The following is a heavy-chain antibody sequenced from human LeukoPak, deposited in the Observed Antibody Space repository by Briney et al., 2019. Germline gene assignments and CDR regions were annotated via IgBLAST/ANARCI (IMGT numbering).Heavy chain of an antibody. J-gene: IGHJ4*02. CDR2: IKSKIDGGTT. CDR1: GFSFSNAW. D-gene: IGHD3-22*01. V-gene: IGHV3-15*01. CDR3: TTGGSGYYFALFDY. Sequence: GGSLRLSCAASGFSFSNAWMSWVRQAPGKGLEGVGRIKSKIDGGTTDYAAPVKGRFTISRDDSKNTLYLQMNSLKTEDTAVYYCTTGGSGYYFALFDYWGQGTLVTVSS.